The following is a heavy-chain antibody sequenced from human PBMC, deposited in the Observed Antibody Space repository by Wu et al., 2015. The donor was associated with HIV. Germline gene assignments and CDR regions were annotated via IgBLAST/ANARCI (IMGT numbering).Heavy chain of an antibody. CDR2: IIPIFGLV. Sequence: QVHLVQSGAEVKKPGSSVKVSCKASGDSFNTYAITWVRQAPGQGLQWMGRIIPIFGLVNYAQMFQGRVTITADESTTTAYMELNNLRSEDTAVYYCARAYYYDSSGYYDALGYWGQGTLVTVSS. V-gene: IGHV1-69*13. CDR1: GDSFNTYA. D-gene: IGHD3-22*01. CDR3: ARAYYYDSSGYYDALGY. J-gene: IGHJ4*02.